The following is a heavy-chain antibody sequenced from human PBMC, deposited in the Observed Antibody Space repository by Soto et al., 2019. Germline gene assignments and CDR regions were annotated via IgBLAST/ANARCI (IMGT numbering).Heavy chain of an antibody. CDR1: EFTFSTYS. Sequence: EVQLVESGGGLVQPGGSLTLSCAASEFTFSTYSMNWVRQAPGKGLEWLSYISKSSRAIYYADSAKGRFTISRDNANNSLYLQMNSLRAEDTAIYYCARDCADYGVCFPFDYWGQGTLVTVSS. D-gene: IGHD2-8*01. V-gene: IGHV3-48*01. CDR2: ISKSSRAI. J-gene: IGHJ4*02. CDR3: ARDCADYGVCFPFDY.